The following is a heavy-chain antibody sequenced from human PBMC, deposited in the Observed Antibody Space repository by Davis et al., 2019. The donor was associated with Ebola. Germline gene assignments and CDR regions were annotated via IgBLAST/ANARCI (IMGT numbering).Heavy chain of an antibody. V-gene: IGHV4-59*01. CDR1: GASISTYY. CDR3: ARARRSFGGVITN. CDR2: IYYSGST. J-gene: IGHJ4*02. D-gene: IGHD3-16*02. Sequence: PSETLSLTCPVSGASISTYYWSRIRQPRGKGLEWLGYIYYSGSTNYNPSLKSRVTISVDTSKNQFSLKLSSVTAADTAVYYCARARRSFGGVITNWGKGTLVTVSS.